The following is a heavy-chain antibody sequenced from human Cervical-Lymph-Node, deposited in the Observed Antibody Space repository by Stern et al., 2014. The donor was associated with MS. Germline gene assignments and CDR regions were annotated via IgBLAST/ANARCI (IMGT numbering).Heavy chain of an antibody. J-gene: IGHJ6*02. CDR2: ISGSGSSI. D-gene: IGHD3-22*01. CDR3: AKQYFDSSGYSYYYGMDV. V-gene: IGHV3-23*04. CDR1: GFTFNKYA. Sequence: VQLVQSGGDLVQPGGSLRLSCAASGFTFNKYAINWVRQAPGKGLEWVSTISGSGSSIYYAASVKGRFTISRDNSENTLYLQMHSLRAEDTAIYYCAKQYFDSSGYSYYYGMDVWGQGTTVTVSS.